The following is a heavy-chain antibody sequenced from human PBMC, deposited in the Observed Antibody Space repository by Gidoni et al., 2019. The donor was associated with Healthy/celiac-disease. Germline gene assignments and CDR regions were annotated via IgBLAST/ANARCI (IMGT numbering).Heavy chain of an antibody. V-gene: IGHV4-34*01. CDR2: INHSGST. CDR1: GGSFSGYY. J-gene: IGHJ6*02. Sequence: QVQLQQWGAGLLKPSETLSLTCAVYGGSFSGYYWSWIRQPPGKGLEWIGEINHSGSTNYNPSLKSRVTISVDTSKNQFSLKLSSVTAADTAVYYCARGRGYYRKYYYGMDVWGQGTTVTVSS. D-gene: IGHD1-1*01. CDR3: ARGRGYYRKYYYGMDV.